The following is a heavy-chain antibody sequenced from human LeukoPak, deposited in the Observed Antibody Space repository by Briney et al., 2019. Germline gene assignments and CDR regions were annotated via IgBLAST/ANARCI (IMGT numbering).Heavy chain of an antibody. CDR1: GFTFSSYA. J-gene: IGHJ4*02. D-gene: IGHD6-13*01. CDR2: ISGSGGST. CDR3: ARQYSSSWYSLFDY. V-gene: IGHV3-23*01. Sequence: PGGSLRLSCAASGFTFSSYAMSWVRQAPGKGLEWVSAISGSGGSTYYADSVKGRFTISRDNSKNTLYLQMNSLRAEDTAVYYCARQYSSSWYSLFDYWGQGTLVTVSS.